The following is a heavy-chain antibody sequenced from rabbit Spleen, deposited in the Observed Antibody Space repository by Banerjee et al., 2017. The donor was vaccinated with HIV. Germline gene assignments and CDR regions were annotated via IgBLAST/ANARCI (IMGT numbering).Heavy chain of an antibody. Sequence: EQLEESGGGLVKPEGSLTLTCKASGVSLNDKDVMCWVRQAPGKGLEWIACIFVGDGDTYYANWAKGRFTISKASSTTVTLQMTSLTAADTATYFCARDRTAGADYSLTLWGPGTLVTVS. CDR3: ARDRTAGADYSLTL. CDR1: GVSLNDKDV. V-gene: IGHV1S45*01. J-gene: IGHJ6*01. CDR2: IFVGDGDT. D-gene: IGHD7-1*01.